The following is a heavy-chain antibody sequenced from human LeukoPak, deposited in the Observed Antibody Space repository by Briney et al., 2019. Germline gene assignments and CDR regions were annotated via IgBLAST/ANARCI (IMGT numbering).Heavy chain of an antibody. CDR3: ARGRRRYYGSGSYYSPPYYYYGMDV. CDR2: INHSGST. J-gene: IGHJ6*04. V-gene: IGHV4-34*01. D-gene: IGHD3-10*01. Sequence: GSLRLSCAASGFTFSSYAMSWVRQAPGKGLEWIGEINHSGSTNYNPSLKSRVTISVDTSKNQFSLKLSSVTAADTAVYYCARGRRRYYGSGSYYSPPYYYYGMDVWGKGTTVTVSS. CDR1: GFTFSSYA.